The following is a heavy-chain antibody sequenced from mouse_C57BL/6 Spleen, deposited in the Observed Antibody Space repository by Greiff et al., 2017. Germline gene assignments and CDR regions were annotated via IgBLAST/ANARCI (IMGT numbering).Heavy chain of an antibody. J-gene: IGHJ4*01. V-gene: IGHV1-69*01. D-gene: IGHD2-2*01. CDR2: IDPSDSYT. CDR3: ARSDIGYDRAMDY. CDR1: GYTFTRYW. Sequence: QVQLQQPGAELVMPGASVKLSCKSSGYTFTRYWMPWVKQRPGQGLEWIGEIDPSDSYTNYNQKFKGKSTLTVDKSSSTAYMQLSSLTSEDSAVYYCARSDIGYDRAMDYWGQGTSVTVSS.